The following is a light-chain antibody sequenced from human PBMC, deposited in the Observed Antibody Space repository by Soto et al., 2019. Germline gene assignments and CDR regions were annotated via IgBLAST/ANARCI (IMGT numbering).Light chain of an antibody. V-gene: IGLV1-44*01. Sequence: QSVLTQPPSASGTPGQRVTISCSGGSSNIGINTVNWYQQFPGTAPKVLIHTNNQRPSGVPGRFSGSKSGTSASLAISGLQSGDEADYYCGAWGESLNGYVFGTGTKVTVL. CDR2: TNN. J-gene: IGLJ1*01. CDR1: SSNIGINT. CDR3: GAWGESLNGYV.